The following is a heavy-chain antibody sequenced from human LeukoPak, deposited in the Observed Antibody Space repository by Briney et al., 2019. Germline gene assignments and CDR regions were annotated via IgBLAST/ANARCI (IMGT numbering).Heavy chain of an antibody. CDR3: AKGRGATSTTLYYFDY. CDR1: GFSFSSYG. Sequence: GGSLRLSCAASGFSFSSYGMHWVRQVPGKGLEWVALIWYDGGNKYYADSVKGRFTISRDNSKNTLYLQMNSLRAEDTAVYYCAKGRGATSTTLYYFDYWGQGTLVTASS. V-gene: IGHV3-33*06. D-gene: IGHD1-26*01. J-gene: IGHJ4*02. CDR2: IWYDGGNK.